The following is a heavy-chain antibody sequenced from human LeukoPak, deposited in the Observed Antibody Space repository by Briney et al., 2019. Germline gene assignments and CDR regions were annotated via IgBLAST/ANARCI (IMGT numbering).Heavy chain of an antibody. J-gene: IGHJ4*02. Sequence: SETLSLTCTVSGDSISTSKSYWGWIRQPPLKGLEWIGSIYYTGNTYYNASLKSRVTISVDTSKNQFSLKLSSVTAADTAVYYCASAPVFDYWGQGTLVTVSS. V-gene: IGHV4-39*01. CDR3: ASAPVFDY. CDR2: IYYTGNT. CDR1: GDSISTSKSY.